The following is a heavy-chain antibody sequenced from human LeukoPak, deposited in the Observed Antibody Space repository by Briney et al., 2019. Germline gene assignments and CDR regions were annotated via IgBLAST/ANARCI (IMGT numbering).Heavy chain of an antibody. CDR3: ARVMHWDLPMARGRGMDV. V-gene: IGHV1-18*01. J-gene: IGHJ6*02. Sequence: APVKVSCKASGYIFTSYGISWVRQAPGQGLEWMGWIGAYNGNTNYAQKFQGRVTMTTDTSTNTAYMEVRSLRSDDTAMFYCARVMHWDLPMARGRGMDVWGQGTTVTVSS. D-gene: IGHD3-10*01. CDR2: IGAYNGNT. CDR1: GYIFTSYG.